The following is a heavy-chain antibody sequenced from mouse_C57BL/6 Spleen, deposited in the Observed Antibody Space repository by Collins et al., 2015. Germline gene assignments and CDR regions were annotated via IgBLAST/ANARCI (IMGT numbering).Heavy chain of an antibody. V-gene: IGHV1S22*01. CDR1: GYTFTSYW. Sequence: LQQPGSELVRPGASVKLSCKASGYTFTSYWMHWVKQRPGQGLEWIGNIYPGSGSTNYDEKFKSKATLTVDTSSSTAYMQLSSLTSEDSAVYYCTRNRYDEAMDYWGQGTSVTVSS. CDR3: TRNRYDEAMDY. CDR2: IYPGSGST. J-gene: IGHJ4*01. D-gene: IGHD2-14*01.